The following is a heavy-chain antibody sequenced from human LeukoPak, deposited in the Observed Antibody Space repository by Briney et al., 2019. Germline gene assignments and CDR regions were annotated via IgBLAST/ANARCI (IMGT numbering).Heavy chain of an antibody. CDR2: ISSSGSTI. J-gene: IGHJ4*02. Sequence: PGGSLRLSCAASGFTFSSYEMNWVRQAPGKGLEWVSYISSSGSTIYYADSVKGRFTISRDNAKNSLYLQMNSLRAVDTGVYYCARGPTTHFDYWGQGTPVTVSS. D-gene: IGHD2-15*01. CDR1: GFTFSSYE. V-gene: IGHV3-48*03. CDR3: ARGPTTHFDY.